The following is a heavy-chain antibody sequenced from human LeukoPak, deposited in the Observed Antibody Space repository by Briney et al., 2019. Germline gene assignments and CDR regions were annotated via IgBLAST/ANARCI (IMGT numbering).Heavy chain of an antibody. V-gene: IGHV3-7*01. Sequence: GESLRLSCAASGFTFSNYWMSWVRQAPGKGPEWVANMKQDGSETYYVDSVKGRFTISRDNAQNSLYLQMNSLTAEDTAVYYCARDKIVGATHFDFWGQGTLVTVSS. CDR3: ARDKIVGATHFDF. D-gene: IGHD1-26*01. CDR2: MKQDGSET. J-gene: IGHJ4*02. CDR1: GFTFSNYW.